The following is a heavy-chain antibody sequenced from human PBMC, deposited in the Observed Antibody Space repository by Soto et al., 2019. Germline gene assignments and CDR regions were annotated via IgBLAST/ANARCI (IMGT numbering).Heavy chain of an antibody. CDR1: GFTFNSCL. CDR3: AKDPPSERMQPDYGMDV. J-gene: IGHJ6*02. Sequence: GGSLRLSCAASGFTFNSCLMSWVRQAPGKGLEWVSLISGSGRYTDYAGSVKGRFTISRDNSKNTLYLQMNSLRAEDTAVYYCAKDPPSERMQPDYGMDVWGQGTTVTVSS. V-gene: IGHV3-23*01. D-gene: IGHD6-13*01. CDR2: ISGSGRYT.